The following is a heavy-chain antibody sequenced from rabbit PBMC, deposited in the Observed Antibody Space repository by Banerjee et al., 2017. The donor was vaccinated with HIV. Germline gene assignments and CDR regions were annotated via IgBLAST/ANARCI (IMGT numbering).Heavy chain of an antibody. J-gene: IGHJ4*01. V-gene: IGHV1S7*01. Sequence: QLKESGGGLVQPGGSLKLSCKASGFDFSNYYMSWVRQAPGKGLEWIGYIDPVFGNTYYANWVNGRFTISSHNAQNTLYLQLNSLTAADTATYFCARDLAGVIGWNFNLWGQGTLVTVS. D-gene: IGHD4-1*01. CDR1: GFDFSNYY. CDR2: IDPVFGNT. CDR3: ARDLAGVIGWNFNL.